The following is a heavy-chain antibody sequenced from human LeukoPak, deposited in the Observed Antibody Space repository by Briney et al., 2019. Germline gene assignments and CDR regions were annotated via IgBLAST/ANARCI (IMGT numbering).Heavy chain of an antibody. J-gene: IGHJ4*02. CDR2: ISSSSYI. D-gene: IGHD6-13*01. CDR1: GFTFSSYS. V-gene: IGHV3-21*01. Sequence: GGSLRLSCAASGFTFSSYSMNWVRQAPGKGLEWVSSISSSSYIYYADSVKGRFTISRDNAKNSLYLQMNSLRAEDTAVYYCARDGNKHRLGYSSSWYLFSVVDYWGQGTLVTVSS. CDR3: ARDGNKHRLGYSSSWYLFSVVDY.